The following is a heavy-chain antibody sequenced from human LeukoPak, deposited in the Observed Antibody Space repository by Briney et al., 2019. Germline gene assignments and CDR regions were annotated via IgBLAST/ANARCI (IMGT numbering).Heavy chain of an antibody. V-gene: IGHV3-23*01. Sequence: GGSLRLSCAASGFTFSSYAMSWVRQAPGKGLEWVSAISGSGGSTYYADSVKGRFTISRDNSKNTLYLQTNSLRAEDTAVYYCAKLEDYYDSSGFDYWGQGTLVTVSS. CDR3: AKLEDYYDSSGFDY. CDR2: ISGSGGST. D-gene: IGHD3-22*01. J-gene: IGHJ4*02. CDR1: GFTFSSYA.